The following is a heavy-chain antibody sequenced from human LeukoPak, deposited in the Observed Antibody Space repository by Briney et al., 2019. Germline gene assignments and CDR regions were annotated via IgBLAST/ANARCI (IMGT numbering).Heavy chain of an antibody. J-gene: IGHJ4*02. CDR2: INPNSGGT. D-gene: IGHD6-13*01. CDR1: GYTFTGYY. V-gene: IGHV1-2*06. Sequence: ASVKVSCKASGYTFTGYYMHWVRQAPGQGLEWMGRINPNSGGTNYAQKFQGRVTMTRDTSIGTAYMELSRLRSDDTAVYYCARASDILAAAGKYYFDYWGQGTLVTVSS. CDR3: ARASDILAAAGKYYFDY.